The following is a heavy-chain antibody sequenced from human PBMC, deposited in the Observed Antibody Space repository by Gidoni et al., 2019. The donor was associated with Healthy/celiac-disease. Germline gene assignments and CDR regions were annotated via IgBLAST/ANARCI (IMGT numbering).Heavy chain of an antibody. J-gene: IGHJ5*02. CDR3: ARDRRSGSYFTEDWFDP. CDR2: IIPILGIA. D-gene: IGHD1-26*01. CDR1: GGTFSSYA. V-gene: IGHV1-69*09. Sequence: QVQLVQSGAEVKKPGSSVKVSCKASGGTFSSYAISWVRQAPGQGLEWMGRIIPILGIANYAQKFQGRVTITADKSTSTAYMELSSLRSEDTAVYYCARDRRSGSYFTEDWFDPWGQGTLVTVSS.